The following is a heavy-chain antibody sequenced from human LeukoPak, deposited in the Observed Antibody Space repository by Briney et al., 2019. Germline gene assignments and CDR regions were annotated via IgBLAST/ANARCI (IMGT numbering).Heavy chain of an antibody. CDR2: MNPNSGNT. Sequence: ASVKVSCKASGYTFTSYDINWVRQATGQGLEWMGWMNPNSGNTGYAQKFQGRVTITRNTSISTAYMELSSLGSEDTAVYYCAREYYYDSSGKTNAFDIWGQGTMVTVSS. D-gene: IGHD3-22*01. V-gene: IGHV1-8*03. CDR3: AREYYYDSSGKTNAFDI. J-gene: IGHJ3*02. CDR1: GYTFTSYD.